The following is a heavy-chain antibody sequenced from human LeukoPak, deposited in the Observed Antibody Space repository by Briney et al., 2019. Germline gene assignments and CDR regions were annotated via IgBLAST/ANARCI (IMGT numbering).Heavy chain of an antibody. J-gene: IGHJ5*02. D-gene: IGHD2-2*01. CDR1: GYSFTSYC. CDR2: IYPGDSDT. V-gene: IGHV5-51*01. CDR3: ARSGYCSSTSCSLNNWFDP. Sequence: GESLKISCKGSGYSFTSYCIGWVRQMPGKGLEWMGIIYPGDSDTRYSPSFQGQVTISADKSISTAYLQWSSLKASDTAMYYCARSGYCSSTSCSLNNWFDPWGQGTLVTVSS.